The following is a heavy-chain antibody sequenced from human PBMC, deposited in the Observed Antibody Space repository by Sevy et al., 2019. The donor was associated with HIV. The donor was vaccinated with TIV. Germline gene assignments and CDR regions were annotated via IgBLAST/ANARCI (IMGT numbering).Heavy chain of an antibody. CDR3: ATAREYYEDNSGYFDY. D-gene: IGHD3-22*01. CDR2: FDPEDGET. CDR1: GHTLTEIS. Sequence: ASVKVSCKVSGHTLTEISMHWVRQTPGRGLEWMGRFDPEDGETIYAQKFQGRITMTEDTSTDTAYLELSSLRSEDTAVYYCATAREYYEDNSGYFDYWGLGTLVTVSS. V-gene: IGHV1-24*01. J-gene: IGHJ4*02.